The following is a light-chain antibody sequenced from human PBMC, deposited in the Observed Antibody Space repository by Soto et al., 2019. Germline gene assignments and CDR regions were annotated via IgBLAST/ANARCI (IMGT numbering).Light chain of an antibody. CDR2: GAS. Sequence: EIVLTQSPGTLSLSPGERATLSCRASQSVSSSYLAWYQQKPGQAPRLLIYGASNRATGIPDRFSGSGSGTYFTLTISRVEPEDVAVYYCQQYGTSPRTFGQGTKVEIK. CDR1: QSVSSSY. V-gene: IGKV3-20*01. J-gene: IGKJ1*01. CDR3: QQYGTSPRT.